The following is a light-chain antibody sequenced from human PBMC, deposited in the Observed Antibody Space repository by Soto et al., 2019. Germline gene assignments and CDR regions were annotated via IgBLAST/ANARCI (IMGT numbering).Light chain of an antibody. CDR2: AAS. V-gene: IGKV1-39*01. J-gene: IGKJ2*01. CDR3: QQSYSTPYT. CDR1: QSISSY. Sequence: DIQMTQSPSSLSASVGDRVTITCRASQSISSYLNWYQQKPGKAPKLLIYAASSLQSGVPSRFSGSGSGTAFTLTISSLQPEDFATYYCQQSYSTPYTFCQGTKLEIK.